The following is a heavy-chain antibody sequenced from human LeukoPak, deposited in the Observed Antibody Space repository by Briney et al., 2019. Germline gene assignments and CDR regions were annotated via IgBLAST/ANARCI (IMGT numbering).Heavy chain of an antibody. D-gene: IGHD2-15*01. CDR1: GYTFTSYD. CDR3: ARVRGAPGYCSGGSCYAADGMDV. Sequence: ASVKVSCKASGYTFTSYDINWVRQATGQGLEWMGWMNPNSGNTGYAQKFQGRVTMTRNTSISTAYMELSSLRSEDTAVYYCARVRGAPGYCSGGSCYAADGMDVWGQGTTVTVSS. CDR2: MNPNSGNT. V-gene: IGHV1-8*01. J-gene: IGHJ6*02.